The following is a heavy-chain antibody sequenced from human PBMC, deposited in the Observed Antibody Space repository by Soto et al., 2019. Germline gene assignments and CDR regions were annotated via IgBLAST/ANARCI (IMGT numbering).Heavy chain of an antibody. Sequence: QVHLVESGGGLVKPGGSLRLSCAASGFTFNDYYMSWVRQAPGQGLEWVSYISSSGPYTKYGDPVEGRCTISRDNAKNSLHLRMTSLTVKDTAVYSCARVPARIVRGYGMDVWGQGTTVTVSS. D-gene: IGHD3-10*01. CDR1: GFTFNDYY. CDR2: ISSSGPYT. V-gene: IGHV3-11*06. J-gene: IGHJ6*02. CDR3: ARVPARIVRGYGMDV.